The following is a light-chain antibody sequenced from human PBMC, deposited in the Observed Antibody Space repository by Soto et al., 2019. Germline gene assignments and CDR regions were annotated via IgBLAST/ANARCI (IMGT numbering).Light chain of an antibody. J-gene: IGKJ1*01. CDR1: QSVSSSY. V-gene: IGKV3-20*01. Sequence: DIVLTQSPGTLSLSPLDRATLSCSSSQSVSSSYLAWYQQKPGQAPRLLIYGASRRATAIPDRFTGSGSGTEFTLTISSLQPEDFATYYCQQYDSFSVTFGQGTKVDI. CDR2: GAS. CDR3: QQYDSFSVT.